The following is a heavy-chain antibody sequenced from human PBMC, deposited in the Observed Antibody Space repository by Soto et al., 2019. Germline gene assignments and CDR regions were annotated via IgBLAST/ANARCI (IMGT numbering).Heavy chain of an antibody. Sequence: EVQLLQSGGGWVQPGGSLRLSCAASGFTSSSYAMSWVRQVPGKALEWVSAISGDGGTTYYADSVKGRFTISRDNSKNQLSVQMKRLRVEEKAGYYCGKDPQAALGTPPRQVYLYPRGQGTLVTVSS. CDR2: ISGDGGTT. D-gene: IGHD2-15*01. J-gene: IGHJ5*02. CDR1: GFTSSSYA. CDR3: GKDPQAALGTPPRQVYLYP. V-gene: IGHV3-23*01.